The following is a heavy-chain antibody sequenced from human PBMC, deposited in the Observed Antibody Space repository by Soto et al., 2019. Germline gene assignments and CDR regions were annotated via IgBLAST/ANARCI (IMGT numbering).Heavy chain of an antibody. CDR3: ARGRSFSYDSTPPPMFDP. D-gene: IGHD3-10*01. CDR2: IGTLSDT. V-gene: IGHV3-13*01. J-gene: IGHJ5*02. CDR1: GFTFSPFD. Sequence: GGSLRLSCAVSGFTFSPFDIHWVRQAPGKGLEWVSGIGTLSDTFYAASVQGRFTITRQNAKNSVYLQMNSLRAGDTAFYYCARGRSFSYDSTPPPMFDPWGQGTLVTVSS.